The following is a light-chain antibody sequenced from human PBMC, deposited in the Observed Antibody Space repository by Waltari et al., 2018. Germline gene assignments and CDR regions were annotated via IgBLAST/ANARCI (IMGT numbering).Light chain of an antibody. CDR2: EVF. Sequence: QSALTQPASVSGPPGQSITISCSGTPSDVGSYDLFSWYQQHPGEAPKLLICEVFKRPPDTSSRFSGAKSGSTASLTISGLQPEDEADYYCCSYAGRGTYVFGSGTKVTVL. J-gene: IGLJ1*01. CDR1: PSDVGSYDL. V-gene: IGLV2-23*02. CDR3: CSYAGRGTYV.